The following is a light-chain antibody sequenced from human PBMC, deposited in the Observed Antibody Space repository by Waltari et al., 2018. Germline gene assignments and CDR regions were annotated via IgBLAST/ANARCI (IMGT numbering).Light chain of an antibody. J-gene: IGKJ2*01. CDR2: AAS. Sequence: DTQLTQSPSFLPASLGERVTITCRASQDIGTFLAWYQQKPGKAPNLLIFAASTLQSGVPSRFSGSGSGTEFTLTISSLQPEDFATYYCQQFKNYPITFGQGTKLVIK. CDR3: QQFKNYPIT. CDR1: QDIGTF. V-gene: IGKV1-9*01.